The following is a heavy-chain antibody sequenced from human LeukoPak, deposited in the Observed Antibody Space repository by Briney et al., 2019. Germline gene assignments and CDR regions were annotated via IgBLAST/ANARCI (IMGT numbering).Heavy chain of an antibody. CDR2: ITNGSSYI. V-gene: IGHV3-21*01. Sequence: PGGSLRLSCAASGFTFTDYSMIWVRQAPGKGLEWVSSITNGSSYIYYADSVKGRFTISRDNAKNSLYLQMNSLRAEDTAVYYCARGGSKYWGQGTLVTVSS. CDR3: ARGGSKY. J-gene: IGHJ4*02. CDR1: GFTFTDYS.